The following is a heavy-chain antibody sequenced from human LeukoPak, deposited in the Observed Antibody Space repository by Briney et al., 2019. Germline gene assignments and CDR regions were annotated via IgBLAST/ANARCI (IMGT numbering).Heavy chain of an antibody. CDR1: GGAFSDFY. CDR3: ARVAIIGATGDH. D-gene: IGHD1-1*01. Sequence: SETLSLTCAVYGGAFSDFYWSWIRQPPGKGLEWIGAINHSGSTKYSPSLKSRVTISVDTSKNRFSLRLTSVTAADTAVYYCARVAIIGATGDHWGQGTLVTVSS. J-gene: IGHJ4*02. CDR2: INHSGST. V-gene: IGHV4-34*01.